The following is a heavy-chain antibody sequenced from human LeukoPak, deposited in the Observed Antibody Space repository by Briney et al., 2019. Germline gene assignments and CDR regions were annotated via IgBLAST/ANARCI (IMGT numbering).Heavy chain of an antibody. CDR2: ISSTSSYI. CDR3: AREAKRVTTVDY. Sequence: GGSLRLSCAASGFTFSSYSMNWVRQAPGKGVEWVSSISSTSSYIYYADSVKGRFTISRDNAKNSLYLQMNSMRAEDTAVYYCAREAKRVTTVDYWGQGTLVTVSS. J-gene: IGHJ4*02. D-gene: IGHD4-17*01. CDR1: GFTFSSYS. V-gene: IGHV3-21*01.